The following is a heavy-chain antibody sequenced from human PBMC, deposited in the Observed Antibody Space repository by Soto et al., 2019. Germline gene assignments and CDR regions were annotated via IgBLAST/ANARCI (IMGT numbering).Heavy chain of an antibody. CDR1: GFTFSSYA. Sequence: PGGSLRLSCAASGFTFSSYAMSWVRQAPGKGLEWVSAISGSGGSTYYADSVKGRFTISRDNSKNTLYLQMNSLRAEDTAVYHCAKDLYDYIWGSYRYLAFDIWGQGTMVTVSS. D-gene: IGHD3-16*02. J-gene: IGHJ3*02. V-gene: IGHV3-23*01. CDR2: ISGSGGST. CDR3: AKDLYDYIWGSYRYLAFDI.